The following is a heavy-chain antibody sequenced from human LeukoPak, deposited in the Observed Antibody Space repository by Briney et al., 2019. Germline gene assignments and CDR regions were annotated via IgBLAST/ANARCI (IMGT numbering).Heavy chain of an antibody. Sequence: PGGSLRLSSAASGFTFDDYGMSWVRQAPGKGLEWVSGINWNGGSTGYADSVKGRFTISRDNAKNSLYLQMNSLRAEDTALYYCARGGYGDYIGRFDYWGQGTLVTVSS. V-gene: IGHV3-20*04. CDR3: ARGGYGDYIGRFDY. CDR1: GFTFDDYG. J-gene: IGHJ4*02. D-gene: IGHD4-17*01. CDR2: INWNGGST.